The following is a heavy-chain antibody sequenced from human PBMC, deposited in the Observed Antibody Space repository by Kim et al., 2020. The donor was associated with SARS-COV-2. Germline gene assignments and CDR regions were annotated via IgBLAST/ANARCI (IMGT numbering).Heavy chain of an antibody. CDR2: ISSSSSYT. CDR3: ARVGEGWFGELLYYFDY. V-gene: IGHV3-11*05. J-gene: IGHJ4*02. D-gene: IGHD3-10*01. CDR1: GFTFSDYY. Sequence: GGSLRLSCAASGFTFSDYYMSWIRQAPGKGLEWVSYISSSSSYTNYADSVKGRFTISRDNAKNSLYLQMNSLRAEDTAVYYCARVGEGWFGELLYYFDYWGQGNLVTVSS.